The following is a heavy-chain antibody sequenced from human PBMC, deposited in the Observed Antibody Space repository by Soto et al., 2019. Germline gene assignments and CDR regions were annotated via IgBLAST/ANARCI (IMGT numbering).Heavy chain of an antibody. CDR3: ARANYYFDY. J-gene: IGHJ4*02. CDR2: IYYSGST. Sequence: SETLSLTCTVSGGSISSYYWSWIRQPPGKGLEWIGYIYYSGSTNYNPSLKSRVTISVDTSKNQFSLKLSSVTAADTAVYYCARANYYFDYWGQGTLVTVSS. CDR1: GGSISSYY. V-gene: IGHV4-59*01. D-gene: IGHD1-7*01.